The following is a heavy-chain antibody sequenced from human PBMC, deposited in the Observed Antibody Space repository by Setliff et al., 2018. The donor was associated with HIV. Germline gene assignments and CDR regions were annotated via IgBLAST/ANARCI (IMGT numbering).Heavy chain of an antibody. J-gene: IGHJ6*02. CDR1: GASISSYY. CDR3: ARGDGYRSNDAYYDTGMDV. V-gene: IGHV4-59*01. CDR2: IYNSGYS. D-gene: IGHD5-12*01. Sequence: SETLSLTCKVSGASISSYYWSWVRQPPGKGLEWIGYIYNSGYSNSKPSLKSRVTMSLDTSKNQFSLELTSVTAADTAVYFCARGDGYRSNDAYYDTGMDVWGQGITVTVLL.